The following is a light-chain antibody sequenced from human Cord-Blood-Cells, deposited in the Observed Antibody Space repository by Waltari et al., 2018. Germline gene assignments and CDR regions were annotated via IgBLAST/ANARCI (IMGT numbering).Light chain of an antibody. Sequence: AIQMTQSPSSLSASVGDRVTITCRASQGIRNALGWYQQKPGKAPKLLIYAASSLKSGVPSRFSGSGSGTDFTLTISSLQPEDFATYYCLQDYNYPPPFGQGTKVEIK. CDR2: AAS. V-gene: IGKV1-6*01. J-gene: IGKJ1*01. CDR3: LQDYNYPPP. CDR1: QGIRNA.